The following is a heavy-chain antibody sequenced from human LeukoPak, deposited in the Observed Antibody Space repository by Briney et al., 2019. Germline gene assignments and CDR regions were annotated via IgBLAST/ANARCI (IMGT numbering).Heavy chain of an antibody. CDR1: GGSFSGYY. CDR2: INHSGST. J-gene: IGHJ4*02. Sequence: PSETLSLTCADYGGSFSGYYWSWIRQPPGKGLEWIGEINHSGSTNYNPSLKSRVTISVDTSKNQFSLKLSSVTAADTAVYYCARGVRITMVRGYYFDYWGQGTLVTVSS. CDR3: ARGVRITMVRGYYFDY. D-gene: IGHD3-10*01. V-gene: IGHV4-34*01.